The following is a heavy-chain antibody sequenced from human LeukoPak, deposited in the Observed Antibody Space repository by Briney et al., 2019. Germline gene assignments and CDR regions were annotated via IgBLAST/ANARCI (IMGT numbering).Heavy chain of an antibody. Sequence: PGGSLRLSCAASGFTFINAWMTWVRQAPGKGLEWVGRIKSKFDGGTTEYAAPVKGRFIISRDDSRSTLSLQMNSLRTEDTAVYYCTTGRRYSANYDAFDIWGQGIMVTVSS. D-gene: IGHD1-26*01. V-gene: IGHV3-15*01. CDR1: GFTFINAW. CDR2: IKSKFDGGTT. J-gene: IGHJ3*02. CDR3: TTGRRYSANYDAFDI.